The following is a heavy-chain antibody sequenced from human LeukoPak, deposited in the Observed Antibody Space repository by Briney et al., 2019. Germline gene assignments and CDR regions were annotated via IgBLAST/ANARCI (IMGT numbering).Heavy chain of an antibody. CDR3: AKDESGYYYYMDV. CDR1: GFTFSSYG. J-gene: IGHJ6*03. Sequence: GGSLRLSCAASGFTFSSYGVHWVRQAPGKGLEWVAFIRYDGSNKYYADSVKGRFTISRDNSKNTLYLQMNSLRAEDTAVYYCAKDESGYYYYMDVWGKGTTVTVSS. V-gene: IGHV3-30*02. CDR2: IRYDGSNK.